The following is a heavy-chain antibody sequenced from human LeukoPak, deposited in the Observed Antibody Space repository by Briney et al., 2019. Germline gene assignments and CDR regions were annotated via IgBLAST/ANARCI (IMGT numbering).Heavy chain of an antibody. CDR1: GFTFSSYS. Sequence: PGGSLRLSCAASGFTFSSYSINWVRQAPGKGLEWVSSISSNSNYIYYADSVKGRFTISRDNAKTSLYLQMNSLRAEGTAVYYCAKSGYNRFDYWGQGTLVTVSS. CDR2: ISSNSNYI. D-gene: IGHD5-24*01. CDR3: AKSGYNRFDY. V-gene: IGHV3-21*04. J-gene: IGHJ4*02.